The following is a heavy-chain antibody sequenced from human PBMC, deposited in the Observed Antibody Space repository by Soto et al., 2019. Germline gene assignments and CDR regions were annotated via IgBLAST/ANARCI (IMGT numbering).Heavy chain of an antibody. J-gene: IGHJ4*02. Sequence: QVQLQQWGAGLLKPSETLSLTCAVNGGSFTGYYWSWVRQPPGKGLDWIGEIKDGGSTNYSPSLRSRVTISADTSKKQFSLKVTSVTAADTAVYYCARGQEGVVATHWDQGTLVTVSS. CDR3: ARGQEGVVATH. CDR2: IKDGGST. V-gene: IGHV4-34*01. D-gene: IGHD2-15*01. CDR1: GGSFTGYY.